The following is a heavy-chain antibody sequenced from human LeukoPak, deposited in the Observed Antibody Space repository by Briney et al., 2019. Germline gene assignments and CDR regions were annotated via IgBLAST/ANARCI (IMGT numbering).Heavy chain of an antibody. V-gene: IGHV4-59*11. J-gene: IGHJ4*02. CDR3: ATIKRGSIFGYFDF. CDR1: GGSISSHY. D-gene: IGHD5-18*01. Sequence: SETLSLTCTVSGGSISSHYWSWIRQPPGKGLEWIAYLFDSVNTKDNPSLRSRLTLSADTSKNQFSLRLSSVTAADTAVYYCATIKRGSIFGYFDFWGQGIKVTVSS. CDR2: LFDSVNT.